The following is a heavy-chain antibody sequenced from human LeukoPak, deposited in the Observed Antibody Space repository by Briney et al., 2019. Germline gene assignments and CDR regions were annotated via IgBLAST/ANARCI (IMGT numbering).Heavy chain of an antibody. CDR3: ARGCRDGYSNYWYFDL. CDR2: ISDSGTT. J-gene: IGHJ2*01. CDR1: GGSISSGSYY. D-gene: IGHD5-24*01. Sequence: SETLPLTCTVSGGSISSGSYYWSWIRQSAGKGLEWIGRISDSGTTNYNPSLKSRVTISVDTSNNQFSLKLSSVTAADTAVYYCARGCRDGYSNYWYFDLWGRGTLVTVSS. V-gene: IGHV4-61*02.